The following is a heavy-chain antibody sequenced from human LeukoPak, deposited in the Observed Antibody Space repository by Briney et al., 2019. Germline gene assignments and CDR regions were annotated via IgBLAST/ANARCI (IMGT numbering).Heavy chain of an antibody. J-gene: IGHJ4*02. CDR3: ARSASSGYYYDY. CDR1: GFTFSSYS. Sequence: GGSLRLSCAASGFTFSSYSMNWVRQAPGKGLEWVSYISSSSGTIYYADSVKGRFTISRDNAKNSLYPQMNSLRAEDTAVYYCARSASSGYYYDYWGLGALVTVSS. CDR2: ISSSSGTI. D-gene: IGHD3-22*01. V-gene: IGHV3-48*01.